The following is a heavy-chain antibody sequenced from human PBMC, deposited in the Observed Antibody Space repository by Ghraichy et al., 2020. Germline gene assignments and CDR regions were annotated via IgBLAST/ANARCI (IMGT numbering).Heavy chain of an antibody. Sequence: GASMNISCAASGFTFSSYAMTWVRQAPGKGLDWVSAISGSAGSAHYADSVKGRFTISRDNSENTLYLQMNSLRPEDSAIYYCAKDMRYSSSWYRGFDYWGPGTLVTISS. D-gene: IGHD6-13*01. J-gene: IGHJ4*01. CDR1: GFTFSSYA. V-gene: IGHV3-23*01. CDR3: AKDMRYSSSWYRGFDY. CDR2: ISGSAGSA.